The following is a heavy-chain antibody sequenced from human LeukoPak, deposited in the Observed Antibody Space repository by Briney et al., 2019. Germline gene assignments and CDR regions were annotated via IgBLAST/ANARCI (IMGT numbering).Heavy chain of an antibody. V-gene: IGHV3-7*01. J-gene: IGHJ4*02. CDR3: AREGYYDSSGTNDY. Sequence: PGGSLRLSCAASGFTFSSYWMSWVRQAPGKGLEWVANMKQDGSEKYYVDSVKGRFTISRDNAKNSLYLQTNSLRAEDTAVYYCAREGYYDSSGTNDYWGQGTLVTVSS. D-gene: IGHD3-22*01. CDR1: GFTFSSYW. CDR2: MKQDGSEK.